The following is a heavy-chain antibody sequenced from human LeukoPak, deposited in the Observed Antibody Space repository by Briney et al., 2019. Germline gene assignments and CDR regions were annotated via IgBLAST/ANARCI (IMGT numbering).Heavy chain of an antibody. CDR1: GGSISSYY. CDR3: ARHGSIREGRWWFDP. V-gene: IGHV4-59*08. CDR2: IYYTGGT. D-gene: IGHD4-23*01. Sequence: SETLSLTCTVSGGSISSYYWSWIRQPPGKGLEWIGYIYYTGGTNYNASLKSRVTISLDTPNYQISLKLSSVTAADTAVYYCARHGSIREGRWWFDPWGQGTLVTVSS. J-gene: IGHJ5*02.